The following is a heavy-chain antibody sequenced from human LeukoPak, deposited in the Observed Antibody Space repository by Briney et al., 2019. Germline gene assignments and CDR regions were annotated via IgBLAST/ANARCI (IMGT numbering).Heavy chain of an antibody. CDR2: ISSSGSTI. CDR1: GFTFSSYE. CDR3: AREGMILYDY. Sequence: GGSLRLSCAASGFTFSSYEMNWVRQAPGKGLEWVSYISSSGSTIYYADSVKGRFTISRDNAKNSLYLQMNSLRAEDTAVYYCAREGMILYDYWGQGTLVTVPS. J-gene: IGHJ4*02. V-gene: IGHV3-48*03. D-gene: IGHD3-22*01.